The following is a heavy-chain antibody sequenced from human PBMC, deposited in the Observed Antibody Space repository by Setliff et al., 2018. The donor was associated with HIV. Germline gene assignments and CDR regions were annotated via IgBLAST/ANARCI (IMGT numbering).Heavy chain of an antibody. J-gene: IGHJ4*02. CDR2: IYPGDSDT. Sequence: GESLTISCKGSGDSFTTYWIGWVRQMPGKGLEWMGIIYPGDSDTRYSPSFQGQVTMSADKSISTAYLQWSSLRASDTAIYYCARRFGEYSDSSGARGFDYWGQGTLVTVSS. V-gene: IGHV5-51*01. CDR1: GDSFTTYW. CDR3: ARRFGEYSDSSGARGFDY. D-gene: IGHD3-10*01.